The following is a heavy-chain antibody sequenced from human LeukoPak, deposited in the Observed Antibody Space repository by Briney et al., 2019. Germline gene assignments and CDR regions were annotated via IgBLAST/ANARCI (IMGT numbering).Heavy chain of an antibody. D-gene: IGHD6-13*01. Sequence: PGESLKISCKGSGYSFTSYWIGWVRQMPGKGLEWMGIIYPGDSDTRYSPSFQGQVTISADKSISTAYLQWSSLKASDTAMYYCARQGMKQQPVRDYYYGMDVWGQGTTVTVSS. CDR1: GYSFTSYW. CDR3: ARQGMKQQPVRDYYYGMDV. J-gene: IGHJ6*02. V-gene: IGHV5-51*01. CDR2: IYPGDSDT.